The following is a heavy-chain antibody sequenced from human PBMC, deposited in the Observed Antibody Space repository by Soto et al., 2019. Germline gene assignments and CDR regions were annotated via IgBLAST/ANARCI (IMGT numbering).Heavy chain of an antibody. Sequence: GGSLRLSCAASGFTFNSYAMSWVRQAPGRGLEWVSAISGSGGSTYYADSVKGRFTISRDNSKNTLYLQMNSLRAEDTAVYYCAKYYDILTGYYKPYYYYYGMDVWGQGTTVTVSS. CDR2: ISGSGGST. J-gene: IGHJ6*02. CDR1: GFTFNSYA. V-gene: IGHV3-23*01. D-gene: IGHD3-9*01. CDR3: AKYYDILTGYYKPYYYYYGMDV.